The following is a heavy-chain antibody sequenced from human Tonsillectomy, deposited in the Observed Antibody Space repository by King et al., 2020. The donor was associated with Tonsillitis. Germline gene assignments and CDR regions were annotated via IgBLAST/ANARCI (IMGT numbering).Heavy chain of an antibody. CDR1: GYTFSSHY. J-gene: IGHJ3*02. Sequence: VQLVESGAEVKKPGASVRVSCKTSGYTFSSHYVHWVRQAPGQGLEWMGIVNPVGDGTIYAQRFQSRVTMSRDTSTSTVYMGLTSLTSEDTAVYYCGRGCGGSCHSGSWLNAFGIWGLGTMVIVS. CDR2: VNPVGDGT. CDR3: GRGCGGSCHSGSWLNAFGI. D-gene: IGHD2-15*01. V-gene: IGHV1-46*01.